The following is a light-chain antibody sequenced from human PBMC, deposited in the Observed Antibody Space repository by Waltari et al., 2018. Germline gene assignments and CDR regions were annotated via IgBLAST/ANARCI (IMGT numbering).Light chain of an antibody. CDR3: CSFAGSYTFV. CDR2: DVS. V-gene: IGLV2-11*01. Sequence: QSALTQPRSVSGSPGQSVTISCTGTSRDVGGNHYVSWFQQPPGKVPKLLIYDVSERPSDVPDRFSGSKSANTASLTISGLQTEDEADYYCCSFAGSYTFVFGTGTRVTVL. CDR1: SRDVGGNHY. J-gene: IGLJ1*01.